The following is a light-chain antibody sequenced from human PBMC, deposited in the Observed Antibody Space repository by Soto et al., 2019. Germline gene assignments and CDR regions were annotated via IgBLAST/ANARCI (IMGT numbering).Light chain of an antibody. J-gene: IGKJ3*01. CDR1: QSVSSRS. CDR3: QQRSNWP. V-gene: IGKV3D-20*02. Sequence: EIVLTQSPCTLSLSTGERATLSCRASQSVSSRSLAWYQQKPGQAPRLLIYGASSRATGIPDRFSGSGSGTDFTLTISRLEPEDFAVYYCQQRSNWPFGPGAKVDIK. CDR2: GAS.